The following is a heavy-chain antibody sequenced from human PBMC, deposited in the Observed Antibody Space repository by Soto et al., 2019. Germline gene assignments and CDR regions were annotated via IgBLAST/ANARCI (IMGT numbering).Heavy chain of an antibody. V-gene: IGHV1-69*13. Sequence: SVKVSCKASGGTFSSYAISWVRQAPGQGLEWMGGIIPIFGTANYAQKFQGRVTITADESTSTAYMELSSLRSEDTAVYYCARVTIFGVVTAHYGMDVWGQGTTVTVSS. CDR3: ARVTIFGVVTAHYGMDV. CDR1: GGTFSSYA. J-gene: IGHJ6*01. CDR2: IIPIFGTA. D-gene: IGHD3-3*01.